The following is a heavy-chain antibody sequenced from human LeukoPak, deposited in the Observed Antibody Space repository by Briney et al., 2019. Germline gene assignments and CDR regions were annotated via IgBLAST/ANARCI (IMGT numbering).Heavy chain of an antibody. J-gene: IGHJ3*02. CDR2: IHSGGST. CDR3: ARDDYGGNSHYAFDI. CDR1: GFIVNSNY. D-gene: IGHD4-23*01. Sequence: GGSLRLSCAASGFIVNSNYMSWVRQAPGKGLECVSFIHSGGSTYYADSVKGRFTISSDNSKNTLYLQMNSLRAEDTAVYYCARDDYGGNSHYAFDIWGQGTMVTVPS. V-gene: IGHV3-66*01.